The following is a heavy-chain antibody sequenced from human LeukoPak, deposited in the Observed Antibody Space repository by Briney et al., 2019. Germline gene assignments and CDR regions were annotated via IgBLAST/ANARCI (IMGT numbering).Heavy chain of an antibody. CDR1: GFTFDDYA. J-gene: IGHJ4*02. Sequence: GGSLRLSCAASGFTFDDYAMHWVRQAPGKGLEWVSGISWNSGSIGYADSVKGRFTISRDNAKNSLYLQMNRLRAEDTALYYCAKDRGTGTRTRLFDYWGQGTLVTVSS. CDR3: AKDRGTGTRTRLFDY. CDR2: ISWNSGSI. V-gene: IGHV3-9*01. D-gene: IGHD1-1*01.